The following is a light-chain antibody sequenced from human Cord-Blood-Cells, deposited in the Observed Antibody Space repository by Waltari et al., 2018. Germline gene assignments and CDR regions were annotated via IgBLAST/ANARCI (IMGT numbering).Light chain of an antibody. CDR2: WAS. CDR3: QQYYSTPYT. J-gene: IGKJ2*01. V-gene: IGKV4-1*01. CDR1: QSVLYSSNNKNY. Sequence: DIVMTKSPDSLAVSLGERATINSNSSQSVLYSSNNKNYLAWYQQKPGQPPKLLIYWASTRESGVPDRFSGSGSGTDFTLTISSLQAEDVAVYYCQQYYSTPYTFGQGTKLEIK.